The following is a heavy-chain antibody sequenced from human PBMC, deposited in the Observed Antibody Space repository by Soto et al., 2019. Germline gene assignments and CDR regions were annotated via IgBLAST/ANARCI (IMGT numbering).Heavy chain of an antibody. D-gene: IGHD2-2*01. Sequence: QVPLVQSGAEVKKPGASVKVSCKASGYTFTSYGISWVRQAPGQGLEWMGWISANNGNTNYAQKFQGRVTRTSDTSTSNAYMELRSLRSDDTAVYYCARASCSSTSCYGGYWGQGTLVTVSS. CDR2: ISANNGNT. V-gene: IGHV1-18*01. CDR3: ARASCSSTSCYGGY. CDR1: GYTFTSYG. J-gene: IGHJ4*02.